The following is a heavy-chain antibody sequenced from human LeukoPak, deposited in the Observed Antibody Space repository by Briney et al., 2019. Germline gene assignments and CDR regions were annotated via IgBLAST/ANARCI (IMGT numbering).Heavy chain of an antibody. Sequence: GASVKVSCXASGYTFTGYYMHWVRQAPGQGLEWMGWINPNSGGTNYAQKFQGRVTMTRDTSISTAYMELSRLRSDDTAAYYCARDWEYCSGGSCYPKDAFDIWGQRTMVTVSS. D-gene: IGHD2-15*01. V-gene: IGHV1-2*02. J-gene: IGHJ3*02. CDR3: ARDWEYCSGGSCYPKDAFDI. CDR1: GYTFTGYY. CDR2: INPNSGGT.